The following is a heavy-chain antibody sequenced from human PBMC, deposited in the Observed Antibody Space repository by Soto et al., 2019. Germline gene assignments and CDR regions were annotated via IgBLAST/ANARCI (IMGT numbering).Heavy chain of an antibody. D-gene: IGHD6-13*01. Sequence: QLQLQESGPGLVKPSETLSLTCTVSGGSISSSSYYWGWIRQPPGKGLEWIGSIYYSGSTYYNPSLKSRVTISVETSNTQFSLKLSSVTAADTAVYYCARHLGIAAAGYSGTSYYYGMDVWGQGTTVTVSS. CDR1: GGSISSSSYY. CDR3: ARHLGIAAAGYSGTSYYYGMDV. V-gene: IGHV4-39*01. CDR2: IYYSGST. J-gene: IGHJ6*02.